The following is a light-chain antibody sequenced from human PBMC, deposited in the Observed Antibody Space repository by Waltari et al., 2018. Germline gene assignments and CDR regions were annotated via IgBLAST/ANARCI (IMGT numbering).Light chain of an antibody. CDR1: QGISSY. CDR2: YAN. V-gene: IGKV1-39*01. CDR3: QQGNSNPRT. J-gene: IGKJ1*01. Sequence: DIQMSQSPSSLSASVGDRVTITCRASQGISSYLNWYQQKPGKAPKLLIYYANSLASGVPSRFSGSGSGTEFTLTISSLQPEDFATYYCQQGNSNPRTFGQGTKVGIK.